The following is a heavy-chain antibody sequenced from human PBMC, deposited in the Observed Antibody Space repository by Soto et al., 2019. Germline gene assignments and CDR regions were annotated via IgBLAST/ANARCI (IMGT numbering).Heavy chain of an antibody. CDR1: GGSITNYY. CDR2: INYDGYS. Sequence: QVQLQESGPGLVKPSETLSLTCTVSGGSITNYYCSWFRQPPGKGLEWIGYINYDGYSAYNLSLKRRVTLSMAASKTQFAPMQESVTATDTAVYYCARHGFGPLHGLVDVWGPGTTVIVSS. J-gene: IGHJ6*02. CDR3: ARHGFGPLHGLVDV. V-gene: IGHV4-59*08. D-gene: IGHD3-10*01.